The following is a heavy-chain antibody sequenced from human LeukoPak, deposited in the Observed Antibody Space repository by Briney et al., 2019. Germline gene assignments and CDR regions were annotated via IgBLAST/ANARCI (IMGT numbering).Heavy chain of an antibody. Sequence: GGSLRLSCAASGLTFSSYAMSWVRQAPGKGLEWVSAISGSGGSTYYADSVKGRFTISRDNSKNTLYLQMNSLRADDTAVYYCAKSTMIVVVIPPFDYWGQGTLVTVSS. D-gene: IGHD3-22*01. CDR2: ISGSGGST. J-gene: IGHJ4*02. V-gene: IGHV3-23*01. CDR3: AKSTMIVVVIPPFDY. CDR1: GLTFSSYA.